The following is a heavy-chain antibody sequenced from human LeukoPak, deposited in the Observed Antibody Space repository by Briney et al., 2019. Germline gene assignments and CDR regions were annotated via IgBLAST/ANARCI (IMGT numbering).Heavy chain of an antibody. V-gene: IGHV5-51*01. J-gene: IGHJ3*02. CDR1: GYSFTCYW. D-gene: IGHD3-10*01. Sequence: GESLKISCKGSGYSFTCYWIGWVRQMPGKGLEWMGIIYPGDSDTRYSPSFQGQVTISADKSISTAYLQWSSLKASDTAMYYCARLGEGTMVRGVYGAFDIWGQGTMVTVSS. CDR2: IYPGDSDT. CDR3: ARLGEGTMVRGVYGAFDI.